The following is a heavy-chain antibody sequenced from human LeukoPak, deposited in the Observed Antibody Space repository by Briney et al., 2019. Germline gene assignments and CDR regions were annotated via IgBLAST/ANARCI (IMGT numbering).Heavy chain of an antibody. D-gene: IGHD3-22*01. CDR1: GLTFSDYY. J-gene: IGHJ4*02. Sequence: PGGSLRLSCAASGLTFSDYYMTWIRQAPGKGLEWVAYISSSGSTIYSADSVKGRFTVSRDNAKNSLFLHMNSLRAEDTAIYYCAIQITMIVVVPYFDYWGQGTLVRVSS. CDR3: AIQITMIVVVPYFDY. V-gene: IGHV3-11*04. CDR2: ISSSGSTI.